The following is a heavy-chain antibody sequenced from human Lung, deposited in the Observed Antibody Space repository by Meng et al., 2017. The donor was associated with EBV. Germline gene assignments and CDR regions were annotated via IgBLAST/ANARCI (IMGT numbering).Heavy chain of an antibody. Sequence: HVQLQQPGPGLGKASQTVTLTCTVSGASVSSGGYYWSWSRQSPGKGLEWIGHIYYSGSTYYNPSLKSRVTISADTSKNQFSLKLSSVTAADTAVYYCARAPYGAGVDYWGQGTLVTVSS. CDR2: IYYSGST. D-gene: IGHD3-10*01. CDR1: GASVSSGGYY. CDR3: ARAPYGAGVDY. V-gene: IGHV4-30-4*08. J-gene: IGHJ4*02.